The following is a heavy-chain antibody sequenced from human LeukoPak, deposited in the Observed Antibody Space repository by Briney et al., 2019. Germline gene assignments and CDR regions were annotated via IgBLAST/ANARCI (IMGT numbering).Heavy chain of an antibody. J-gene: IGHJ4*02. CDR2: IYTSGST. D-gene: IGHD3-22*01. V-gene: IGHV4-4*07. Sequence: SETLSLTCTVSGGSISSYYWSWIRQPAGKGLEWIGRIYTSGSTNYNPSLKSRVTMSVDTSKNQFSLKLSSVTAADTAVYYCARYGYDSSGYAYYFDYWGQGTLVTVSS. CDR3: ARYGYDSSGYAYYFDY. CDR1: GGSISSYY.